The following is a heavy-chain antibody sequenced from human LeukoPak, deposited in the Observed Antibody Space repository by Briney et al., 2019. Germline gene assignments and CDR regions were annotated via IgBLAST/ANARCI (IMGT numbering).Heavy chain of an antibody. Sequence: PGRSLRLSCATSGFTFTSYGMYWIRQAPGKGLEWVSAISGSGGSTYYADSVKGRFTISRDNSKNTLYLQMNSLRAEDTAVYYCAKDGGYDRFDYWGQGTLVTVSS. D-gene: IGHD5-12*01. CDR2: ISGSGGST. V-gene: IGHV3-23*01. CDR1: GFTFTSYG. J-gene: IGHJ4*02. CDR3: AKDGGYDRFDY.